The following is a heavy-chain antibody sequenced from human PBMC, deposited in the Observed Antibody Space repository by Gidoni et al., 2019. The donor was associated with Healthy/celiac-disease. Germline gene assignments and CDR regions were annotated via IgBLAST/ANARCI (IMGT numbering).Heavy chain of an antibody. V-gene: IGHV4-31*03. CDR3: ARGEMATMDY. D-gene: IGHD5-12*01. CDR2: IYYSGST. J-gene: IGHJ4*02. Sequence: QVQLQESGPGLVQPSQTLSLTCTVSGGSISSGGYYWSCIRQPPGKGLEWIGSIYYSGSTYYNPSLKSRVTISVDPSKNQFSLKLSSGTAADTAVYYCARGEMATMDYWGQGTLVTVSS. CDR1: GGSISSGGYY.